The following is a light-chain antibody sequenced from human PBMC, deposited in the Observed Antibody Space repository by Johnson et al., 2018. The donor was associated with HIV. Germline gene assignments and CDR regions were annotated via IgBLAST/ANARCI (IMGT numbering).Light chain of an antibody. CDR2: EKN. J-gene: IGLJ1*01. CDR1: SSNVANNY. CDR3: GTWDSSLSAHYV. Sequence: QSVLTQPPSVSAAPGQKVTISCSGTSSNVANNYVSWYQQFPGTAPKLLIYEKNKRPSGIPDRFSASKSGTSATLAITGLQTGDEADYYCGTWDSSLSAHYVFGTGTKVTV. V-gene: IGLV1-51*02.